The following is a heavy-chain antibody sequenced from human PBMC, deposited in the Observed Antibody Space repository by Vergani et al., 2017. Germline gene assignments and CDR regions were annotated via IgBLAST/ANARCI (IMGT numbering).Heavy chain of an antibody. J-gene: IGHJ4*02. D-gene: IGHD3-16*01. CDR3: AKHFRGWGIDY. V-gene: IGHV3-30*02. Sequence: QVQLVESGGGVVQRGGSLRLSCATSGFTLSNYDMQWIRQGPGTGLEFVAFIQFDGSNQYYADSVKGRFTLSRDFSKNTLYLQMNSLRTDDTATYYCAKHFRGWGIDYWGQGTQVIVSS. CDR2: IQFDGSNQ. CDR1: GFTLSNYD.